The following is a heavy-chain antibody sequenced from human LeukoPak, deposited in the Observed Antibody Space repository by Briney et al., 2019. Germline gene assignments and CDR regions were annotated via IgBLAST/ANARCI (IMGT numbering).Heavy chain of an antibody. CDR1: GFTFSNYA. CDR3: AKHGDDILTGYTH. CDR2: ISGSGGST. V-gene: IGHV3-23*01. J-gene: IGHJ4*02. Sequence: PGGSLRLSCAASGFTFSNYAMSWVRQAPGKGLEWVSAISGSGGSTYYADSVKGRFTISRDNSKNTLYLQMNSLRGEDTAVYYCAKHGDDILTGYTHWGEGTLVTVSS. D-gene: IGHD3-9*01.